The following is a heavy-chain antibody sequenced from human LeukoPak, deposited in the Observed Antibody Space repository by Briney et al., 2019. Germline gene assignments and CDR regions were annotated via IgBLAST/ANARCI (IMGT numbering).Heavy chain of an antibody. CDR1: GFTFSSYG. CDR2: IWYDGSNK. Sequence: GGSLRLSCAASGFTFSSYGMHWVRQAPGKGLEWVAVIWYDGSNKYYADSVKGRFTISRDNSKNTLYLQMNSLRAEDTAVCYCAKVVQYSSGWSPFDYWGQGTLVTVSS. J-gene: IGHJ4*02. D-gene: IGHD6-19*01. CDR3: AKVVQYSSGWSPFDY. V-gene: IGHV3-30*02.